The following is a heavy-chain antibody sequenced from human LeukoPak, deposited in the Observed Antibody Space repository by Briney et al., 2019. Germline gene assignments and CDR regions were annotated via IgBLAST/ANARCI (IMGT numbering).Heavy chain of an antibody. CDR3: ARLIAAAGVFDY. CDR2: IYYSGST. J-gene: IGHJ4*02. D-gene: IGHD6-13*01. V-gene: IGHV4-39*01. Sequence: NPSETLSLTCTVSGGSISSSSYYWGWIRQPPGKGLEWIGSIYYSGSTYYNPSLKSRVTISVDTSKNQFSLKLSSVTAADTAVYYCARLIAAAGVFDYWGQGTLVTVSS. CDR1: GGSISSSSYY.